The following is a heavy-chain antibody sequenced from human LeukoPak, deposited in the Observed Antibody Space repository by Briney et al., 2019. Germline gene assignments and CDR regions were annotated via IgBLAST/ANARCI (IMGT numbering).Heavy chain of an antibody. D-gene: IGHD3/OR15-3a*01. CDR1: GGSISSYY. CDR2: IYYSGST. CDR3: ASHARTDDAFDI. J-gene: IGHJ3*02. Sequence: SETLSLTCTVSGGSISSYYWSWIRQPPGKGLEWIGYIYYSGSTYYNPSLKSRVTISVDTFKNQFSLKLSSVTAADTAVYYCASHARTDDAFDIWGQGTMVTVSS. V-gene: IGHV4-59*08.